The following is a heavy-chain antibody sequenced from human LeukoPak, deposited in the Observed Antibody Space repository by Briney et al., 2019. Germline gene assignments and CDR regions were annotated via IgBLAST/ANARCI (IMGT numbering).Heavy chain of an antibody. V-gene: IGHV3-7*01. D-gene: IGHD2-21*01. CDR1: GFTFRTYW. CDR3: ARLKGDRTIYDY. Sequence: PGGSLRLSRAASGFTFRTYWMSWVRQAPGKGLEWVASINQGGSETYYVESVKGRFAISRDNAMNSFFLQMNSLRAEDTALYYCARLKGDRTIYDYWGQGTLVTVSS. CDR2: INQGGSET. J-gene: IGHJ4*02.